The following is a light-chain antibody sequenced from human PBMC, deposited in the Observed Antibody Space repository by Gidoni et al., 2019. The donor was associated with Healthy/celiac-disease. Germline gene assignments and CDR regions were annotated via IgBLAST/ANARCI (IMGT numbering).Light chain of an antibody. J-gene: IGKJ5*01. CDR3: QQYDNLTLT. V-gene: IGKV1-33*01. CDR2: EAS. CDR1: QNSSNY. Sequence: DIQLSQSPSSLSASVGDRVTITCQASQNSSNYLNWYQQKPGKPPKLLIYEASKLETGVPTRFSGSGSGTDFTFTISSLQPEDIATYYCQQYDNLTLTFGQGTRLEIK.